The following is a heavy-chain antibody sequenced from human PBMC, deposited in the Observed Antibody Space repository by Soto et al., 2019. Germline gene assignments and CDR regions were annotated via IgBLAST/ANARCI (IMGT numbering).Heavy chain of an antibody. V-gene: IGHV1-18*04. CDR1: GYIFSDYG. CDR3: AKRTSGTTWGESDY. Sequence: QVQVMQSGAEVKKPGDSVKVSCKTSGYIFSDYGINWVRQAPGQGLEWMGWISGYSGNANLAQTFQGRVTMTTDKSTRTAYMELRRLRSDDTAVYYCAKRTSGTTWGESDYWGQGTLVTVSS. CDR2: ISGYSGNA. D-gene: IGHD4-17*01. J-gene: IGHJ4*02.